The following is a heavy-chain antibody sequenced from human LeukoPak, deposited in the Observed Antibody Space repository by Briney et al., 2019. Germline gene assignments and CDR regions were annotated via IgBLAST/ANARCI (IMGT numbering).Heavy chain of an antibody. Sequence: PSESLSLTCTVSGGSISSYYWSWIRQPPGKGLEWIGYIYYSGSTNYNPSLKSRVTISVETSKNQFSLKLSSVTAADTAVYYCARHYGSGSYYLDYWGQGTLVTVSS. J-gene: IGHJ4*02. D-gene: IGHD3-10*01. V-gene: IGHV4-59*08. CDR1: GGSISSYY. CDR2: IYYSGST. CDR3: ARHYGSGSYYLDY.